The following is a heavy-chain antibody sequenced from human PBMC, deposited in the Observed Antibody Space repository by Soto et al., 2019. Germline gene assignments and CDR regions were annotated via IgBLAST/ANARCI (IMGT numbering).Heavy chain of an antibody. V-gene: IGHV3-23*01. CDR1: GFTFSSYA. CDR3: AKHSAIGSYYYFDY. CDR2: ISGSGGST. J-gene: IGHJ4*02. Sequence: EVQLLESGGGLVQPGGSLRLSCAASGFTFSSYAMSWVRQAPGKGLEWVSAISGSGGSTYCADSVKGRFTISRDNSKNTLYLQVNSLRAEDTAVYYFAKHSAIGSYYYFDYWGQGTLATVSS. D-gene: IGHD1-26*01.